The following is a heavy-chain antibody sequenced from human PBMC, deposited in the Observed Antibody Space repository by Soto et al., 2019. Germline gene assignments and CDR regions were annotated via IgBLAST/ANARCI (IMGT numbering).Heavy chain of an antibody. CDR1: GYSFTSYW. D-gene: IGHD1-1*01. V-gene: IGHV5-51*01. J-gene: IGHJ6*02. CDR3: ARALERQGGYYYYYYGMDV. CDR2: IYPGDSDT. Sequence: PGESLKISCKGSGYSFTSYWIGWVRQMPGKGLEWMGIIYPGDSDTRYSPSFQGQVTISADKSISTAYLQWSSLKASDTAMYYCARALERQGGYYYYYYGMDVWGQGTTVTVS.